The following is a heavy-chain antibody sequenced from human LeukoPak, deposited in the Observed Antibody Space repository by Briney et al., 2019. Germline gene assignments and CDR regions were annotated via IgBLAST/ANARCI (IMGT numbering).Heavy chain of an antibody. CDR2: INPSGGST. Sequence: ASVKVSCKASGYTFTSYYMHWVRQAPGQGLEWMGIINPSGGSTSYAQKFQGRVTITADESTSTAYMELSSLRSEDTAVYYCAREPVTGSFDYWGQGTLVTVSS. J-gene: IGHJ4*02. CDR1: GYTFTSYY. D-gene: IGHD1-20*01. CDR3: AREPVTGSFDY. V-gene: IGHV1-46*01.